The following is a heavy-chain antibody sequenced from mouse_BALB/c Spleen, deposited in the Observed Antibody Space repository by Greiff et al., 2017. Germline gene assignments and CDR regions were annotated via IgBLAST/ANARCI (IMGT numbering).Heavy chain of an antibody. Sequence: VQLQQSGAELARPGASVKLSCKASGYTFTSYWMQWVKQRPGQGLEWIGAIYPGDGDTRYTQKFKGKATLTADKSSSTAYMQLSSLASEDSAVYYCARAAITTVVATDFDYWGQGTTLTVSS. J-gene: IGHJ2*01. CDR2: IYPGDGDT. CDR3: ARAAITTVVATDFDY. V-gene: IGHV1-87*01. CDR1: GYTFTSYW. D-gene: IGHD1-1*01.